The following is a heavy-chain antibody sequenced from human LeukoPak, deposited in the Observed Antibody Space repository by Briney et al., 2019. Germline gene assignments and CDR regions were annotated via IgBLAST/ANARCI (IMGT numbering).Heavy chain of an antibody. CDR3: ARGWRFDP. CDR1: GFTVSSNY. J-gene: IGHJ5*02. CDR2: IKQDGSEK. D-gene: IGHD2-15*01. Sequence: AGGSLRLSCAASGFTVSSNYMSWVRQAPGKGLEWVANIKQDGSEKYYVDSVKGRFTISRDNAKNSLYLQMNSLRAEDTAVYYCARGWRFDPWGQGTLVTVSS. V-gene: IGHV3-7*01.